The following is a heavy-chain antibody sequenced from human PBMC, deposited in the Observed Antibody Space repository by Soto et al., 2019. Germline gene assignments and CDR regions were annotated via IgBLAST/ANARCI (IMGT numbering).Heavy chain of an antibody. CDR3: ANLRPGYYYYMDV. J-gene: IGHJ6*03. CDR1: GGSISSSSYY. Sequence: SETLSLTCTVSGGSISSSSYYWGWIRQPPGKGLEWIGSIYYSGSTYYNPSLKSRVTISVDTSKNQFSLKLSSVTAADTAVYYCANLRPGYYYYMDVWGKGTTVTVSS. V-gene: IGHV4-39*01. CDR2: IYYSGST.